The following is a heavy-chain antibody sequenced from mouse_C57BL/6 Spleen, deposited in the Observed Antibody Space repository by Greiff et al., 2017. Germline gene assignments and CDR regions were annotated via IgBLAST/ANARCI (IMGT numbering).Heavy chain of an antibody. CDR1: GYTFTDYN. V-gene: IGHV1-22*01. CDR2: INPNNGGT. Sequence: EVQLQESGPELVKPGASVKMSCKASGYTFTDYNMHWVKQSPGKSLEWIGYINPNNGGTSYNQKFKGKATLTVNKSSSTAYMELRSLTSEDSAVYYCARSYGTSYLYYFDYWGQGTTLTVSS. J-gene: IGHJ2*01. D-gene: IGHD1-1*01. CDR3: ARSYGTSYLYYFDY.